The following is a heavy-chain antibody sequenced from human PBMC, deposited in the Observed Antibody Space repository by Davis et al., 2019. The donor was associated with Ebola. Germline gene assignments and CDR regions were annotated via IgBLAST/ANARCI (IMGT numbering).Heavy chain of an antibody. CDR2: IIPVFGIP. D-gene: IGHD3-22*01. J-gene: IGHJ4*02. V-gene: IGHV1-69*13. CDR1: GGTFSSYG. CDR3: ARDRYSDGSGYFFEQSH. Sequence: SVKVSCKASGGTFSSYGISWVRQAPGQGLDWMGGIIPVFGIPKYAQKFQGRVTITADESTSTAYMELSSLRSEDTAVYYCARDRYSDGSGYFFEQSHWGQGTLVNVSS.